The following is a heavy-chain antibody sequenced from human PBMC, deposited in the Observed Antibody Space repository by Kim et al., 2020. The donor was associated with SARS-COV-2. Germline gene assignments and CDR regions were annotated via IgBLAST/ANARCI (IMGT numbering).Heavy chain of an antibody. Sequence: KGRLTISRDNSKKPLYLQMNSLRAEDTAVYYCARDGGSSWYGYYYYYGMDVWGQGTTVTVSS. V-gene: IGHV3-30*01. D-gene: IGHD6-13*01. J-gene: IGHJ6*02. CDR3: ARDGGSSWYGYYYYYGMDV.